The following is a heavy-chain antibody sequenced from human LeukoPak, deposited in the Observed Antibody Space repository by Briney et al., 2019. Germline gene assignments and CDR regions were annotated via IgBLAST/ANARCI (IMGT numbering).Heavy chain of an antibody. CDR2: ISYDGSNK. J-gene: IGHJ5*02. CDR1: GFTFSSYA. D-gene: IGHD2-15*01. Sequence: GRSLRLSCAASGFTFSSYAMHWVRQAPGKGLEWVAVISYDGSNKYYADSVKGRFTISRDNSKNTLYLQMNSLRAEDTAVYYCARSVVAAKNWFDPWGQGTLVTVSS. CDR3: ARSVVAAKNWFDP. V-gene: IGHV3-30*04.